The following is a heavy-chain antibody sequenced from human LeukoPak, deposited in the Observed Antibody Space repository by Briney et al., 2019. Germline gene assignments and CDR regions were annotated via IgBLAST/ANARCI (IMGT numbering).Heavy chain of an antibody. CDR1: GFTFSSYD. V-gene: IGHV3-30*02. CDR2: IRYDGSNK. D-gene: IGHD2-15*01. Sequence: GGSLRLSCAASGFTFSSYDIHWVRQAPGKGLEWVAFIRYDGSNKDYADSVKGRFTISRDNSKNMLFLQMNSLRPEDTAMYYCARDKRALLHYMDIWGEGTTVTISS. J-gene: IGHJ6*03. CDR3: ARDKRALLHYMDI.